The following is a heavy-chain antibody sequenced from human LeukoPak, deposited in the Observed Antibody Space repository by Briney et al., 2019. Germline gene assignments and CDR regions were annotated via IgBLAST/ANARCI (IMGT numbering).Heavy chain of an antibody. CDR3: ARGAPYYDSSFDY. CDR1: GGSISSYY. CDR2: IYYSGST. J-gene: IGHJ4*02. D-gene: IGHD3-22*01. V-gene: IGHV4-59*01. Sequence: SETLSLTCTVSGGSISSYYWSWIRQPPGKGLEGIGYIYYSGSTNYNPSLKSRVTISVDTSKNQFSLKLSSVTAADTAVYYCARGAPYYDSSFDYWGQGTLVTVSS.